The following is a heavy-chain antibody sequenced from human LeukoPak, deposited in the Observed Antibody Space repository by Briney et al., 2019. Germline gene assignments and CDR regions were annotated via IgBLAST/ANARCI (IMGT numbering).Heavy chain of an antibody. CDR2: ISAYNGNT. CDR1: GYTFTSYG. Sequence: ASVKVSCKASGYTFTSYGISRVRQAPGQGLEWMGWISAYNGNTNYAQKLQGRVTMTTDTSTSTAYMELRSLRSDDTAVYYCARDHDMVRGVIIRYNWFDPWGQGTLVTVSS. V-gene: IGHV1-18*04. CDR3: ARDHDMVRGVIIRYNWFDP. D-gene: IGHD3-10*01. J-gene: IGHJ5*02.